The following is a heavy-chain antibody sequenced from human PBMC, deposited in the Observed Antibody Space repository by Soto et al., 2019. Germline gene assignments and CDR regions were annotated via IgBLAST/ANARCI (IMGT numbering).Heavy chain of an antibody. D-gene: IGHD4-4*01. V-gene: IGHV1-18*01. CDR2: ISAYNGNT. CDR1: GYTFTSYG. CDR3: AGGEAYRNGY. Sequence: QVQLVQSGAEVKKPGASVKVSCKASGYTFTSYGISWVRQAPGQGLEWMGWISAYNGNTNYAQNVQGRVTMTTDTTTSRAYMELRSMRTSDTAVEYCAGGEAYRNGYWGQGTLVTVSS. J-gene: IGHJ4*02.